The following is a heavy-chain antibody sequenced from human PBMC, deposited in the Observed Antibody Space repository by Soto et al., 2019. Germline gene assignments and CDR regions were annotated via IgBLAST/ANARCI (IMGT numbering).Heavy chain of an antibody. J-gene: IGHJ4*02. V-gene: IGHV3-74*01. CDR2: ISGDGSNQ. CDR1: GFTFSNYW. Sequence: GGSLRLSCGASGFTFSNYWMHWVRQAPGEGLVWVSRISGDGSNQYYADSVKGRFTISRDNSRNMLFLQMNSLRPDDTAVYYCARAPSGGYPEFDYWGQGTLVTVSS. CDR3: ARAPSGGYPEFDY. D-gene: IGHD1-26*01.